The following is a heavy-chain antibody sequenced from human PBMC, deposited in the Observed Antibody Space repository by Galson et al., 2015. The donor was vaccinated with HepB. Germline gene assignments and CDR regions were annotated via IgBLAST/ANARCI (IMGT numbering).Heavy chain of an antibody. CDR2: ISSSGGIIK. CDR3: ARERVGDSSGYLAY. J-gene: IGHJ4*02. V-gene: IGHV3-48*03. D-gene: IGHD3-22*01. CDR1: GFTFSGYE. Sequence: SGFTFSGYEMNWVRQAPGKGLEWISYISSSGGIIKYYADSVKGRFTISRDNAKNSVYLQMDSLRGEDTAVYFCARERVGDSSGYLAYWGQGTPVTVSS.